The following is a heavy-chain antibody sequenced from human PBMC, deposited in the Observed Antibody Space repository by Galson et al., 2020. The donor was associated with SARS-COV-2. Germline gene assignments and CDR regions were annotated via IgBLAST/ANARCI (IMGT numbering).Heavy chain of an antibody. V-gene: IGHV1-18*01. J-gene: IGHJ4*02. CDR2: MSANNGDT. D-gene: IGHD3-10*01. CDR1: GYTFTSVG. Sequence: ASVKVSCKASGYTFTSVGLTWVRQVPGQGLEWMGWMSANNGDTIYAQKFQGRVTFTRDISTRTAYMELRSLRSDDTAQYYCTRARSTEIGVAYDYWGQGTLVTVSS. CDR3: TRARSTEIGVAYDY.